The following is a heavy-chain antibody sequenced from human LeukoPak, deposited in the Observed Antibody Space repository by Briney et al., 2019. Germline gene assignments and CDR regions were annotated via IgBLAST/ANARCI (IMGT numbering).Heavy chain of an antibody. Sequence: ASVKVSCKASGGTFSSYATSWVRQAPGQGLEWMGGIIPIFGTANYAQKFQGRVTITTDESTSTAYMELSSLRSEDTAVYYCARDRHYYGSGSYYHYFDYWGQGTLVTVSS. CDR1: GGTFSSYA. V-gene: IGHV1-69*05. J-gene: IGHJ4*02. CDR2: IIPIFGTA. D-gene: IGHD3-10*01. CDR3: ARDRHYYGSGSYYHYFDY.